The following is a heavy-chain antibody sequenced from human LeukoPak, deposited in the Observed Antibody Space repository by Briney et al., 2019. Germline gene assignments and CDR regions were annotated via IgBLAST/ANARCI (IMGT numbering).Heavy chain of an antibody. D-gene: IGHD1-26*01. CDR3: ARGGSGRRDAFDI. CDR2: IYYSGST. J-gene: IGHJ3*02. Sequence: SETLSLTCTVSGGSISSYYWSWIRQPPGKGLEWIGYIYYSGSTNYNPSLKSRVTISVDTSKNQFSLKLSSVTAADTAVYYCARGGSGRRDAFDIWGQGTMVTVSS. V-gene: IGHV4-59*01. CDR1: GGSISSYY.